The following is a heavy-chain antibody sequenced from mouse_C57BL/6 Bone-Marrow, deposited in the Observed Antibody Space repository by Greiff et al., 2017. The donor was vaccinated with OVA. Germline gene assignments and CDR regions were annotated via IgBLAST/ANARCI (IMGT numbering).Heavy chain of an antibody. J-gene: IGHJ3*01. Sequence: QVQLQQPGAELVMPGASVKLSCKASGYTFTSYWMHWVKQRPGQGLEWIGEIDPSDSYTNYNRKFKGKSTLTVDKSSSTAYMQLSSLTSEDSAVYYCARFYYGYGFAYWGQGTLGTVSA. CDR3: ARFYYGYGFAY. CDR1: GYTFTSYW. V-gene: IGHV1-69*01. D-gene: IGHD2-2*01. CDR2: IDPSDSYT.